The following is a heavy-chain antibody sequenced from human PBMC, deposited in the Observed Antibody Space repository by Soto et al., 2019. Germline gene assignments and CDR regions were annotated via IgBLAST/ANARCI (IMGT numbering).Heavy chain of an antibody. CDR2: IIPILGIA. CDR1: GGTFSSYT. CDR3: ARSPPITYYMDV. D-gene: IGHD3-3*01. J-gene: IGHJ6*03. V-gene: IGHV1-69*02. Sequence: SVKVSCKGSGGTFSSYTISWVRQAPGQGLEWMGRIIPILGIANYAQKFQGRVTITADKSTSTAYMELSSLRSEDTAVYYCARSPPITYYMDVWGKGTTVTVSS.